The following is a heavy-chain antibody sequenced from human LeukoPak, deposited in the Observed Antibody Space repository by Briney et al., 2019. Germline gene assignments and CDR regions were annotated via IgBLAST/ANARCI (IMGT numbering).Heavy chain of an antibody. V-gene: IGHV1-69*04. D-gene: IGHD3-3*01. Sequence: SVTVSCKASGGTFSSYAISWVRQAPGQGLEWMGRIIPILGIANYAQKFQGRVTITADKSTSTAYMELSSLRSEDTAVYYCARFESVGVGDQEYFQHWGQGTLVTISS. CDR2: IIPILGIA. J-gene: IGHJ1*01. CDR1: GGTFSSYA. CDR3: ARFESVGVGDQEYFQH.